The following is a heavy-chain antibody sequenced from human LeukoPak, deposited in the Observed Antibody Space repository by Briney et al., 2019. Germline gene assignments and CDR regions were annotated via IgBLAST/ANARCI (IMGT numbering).Heavy chain of an antibody. Sequence: GRSLRLSCAASGFTFSSYAMHWVRQAPGKGLEWVAVISYDGSNKYYADSVKGRFTISRDNSKNTLYLQMNSLRAEDTAVYYCARDRGIPFDIWGQGTMVTVSS. D-gene: IGHD1-14*01. V-gene: IGHV3-30-3*01. J-gene: IGHJ3*02. CDR3: ARDRGIPFDI. CDR1: GFTFSSYA. CDR2: ISYDGSNK.